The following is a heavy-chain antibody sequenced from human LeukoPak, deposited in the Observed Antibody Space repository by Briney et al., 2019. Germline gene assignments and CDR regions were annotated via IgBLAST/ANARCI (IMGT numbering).Heavy chain of an antibody. Sequence: SQTLSLTCAISGDSVSSNSAAWNWIRQSPSRGLEWLGRTVYRSEWYYDYAVSVQSRITINADTSKNQFSLHLNSATPEDTAVYYCARSTALVGDDWVDPWGQGTLVTVSS. J-gene: IGHJ5*02. CDR3: ARSTALVGDDWVDP. V-gene: IGHV6-1*01. CDR1: GDSVSSNSAA. CDR2: TVYRSEWYY. D-gene: IGHD2-21*01.